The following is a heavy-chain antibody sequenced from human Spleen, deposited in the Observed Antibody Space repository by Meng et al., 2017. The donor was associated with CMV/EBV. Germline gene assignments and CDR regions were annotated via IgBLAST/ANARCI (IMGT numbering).Heavy chain of an antibody. Sequence: GESLKISCGASGFTFSTYAMNWVRQAPGKGLEWVSSISASSSYISYAKSVKGRFTISRDNTKNSLYLHMSSLRVDDTAVYYCARERVIVVVPAAIAPGDYWGQGTLVTVSS. D-gene: IGHD2-2*02. V-gene: IGHV3-21*01. J-gene: IGHJ4*02. CDR2: ISASSSYI. CDR3: ARERVIVVVPAAIAPGDY. CDR1: GFTFSTYA.